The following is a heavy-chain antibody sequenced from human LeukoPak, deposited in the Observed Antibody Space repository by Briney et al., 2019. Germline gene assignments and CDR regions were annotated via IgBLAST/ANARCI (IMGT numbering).Heavy chain of an antibody. CDR1: GYTFTSYG. J-gene: IGHJ6*03. Sequence: ASVKVSCKASGYTFTSYGISWVRQAPGQGLEWMGWISAYNGNTNYAQKLQGRVTMITDTSTSTAYMELRSLRSDDTAVYYCARDLRRIAASRGIYYYYYMDVWGKGTTVTVSS. CDR3: ARDLRRIAASRGIYYYYYMDV. V-gene: IGHV1-18*01. D-gene: IGHD6-13*01. CDR2: ISAYNGNT.